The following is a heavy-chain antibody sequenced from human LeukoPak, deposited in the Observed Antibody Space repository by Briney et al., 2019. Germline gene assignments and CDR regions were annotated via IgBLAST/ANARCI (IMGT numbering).Heavy chain of an antibody. V-gene: IGHV3-7*01. CDR3: ARERSALLWFGELLT. D-gene: IGHD3-10*01. CDR1: GFTFSSYW. J-gene: IGHJ5*02. Sequence: GGSLRLSCAASGFTFSSYWMSWVRQAPGKGLEWVANIKQDGSEKYYVDSVKGRFTISRYNTKNSLYLQMNSLRAEDTAVYYCARERSALLWFGELLTWGQGTLVTVSS. CDR2: IKQDGSEK.